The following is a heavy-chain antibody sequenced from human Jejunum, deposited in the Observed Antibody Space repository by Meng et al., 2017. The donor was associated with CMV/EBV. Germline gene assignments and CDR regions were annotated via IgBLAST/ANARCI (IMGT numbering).Heavy chain of an antibody. J-gene: IGHJ5*02. CDR3: ARAGLGHNSFDP. CDR2: ISGNTKVT. CDR1: EFTFSDYY. D-gene: IGHD2-15*01. V-gene: IGHV3-11*05. Sequence: VQLVESGGGLVKPGGSLTLSCAASEFTFSDYYISWIRQAPGKGLEWISYISGNTKVTNYADSVKGRFTISRDNAKNSLYLQMSSLRGEDTAVYYCARAGLGHNSFDPWGQGTLVTVSS.